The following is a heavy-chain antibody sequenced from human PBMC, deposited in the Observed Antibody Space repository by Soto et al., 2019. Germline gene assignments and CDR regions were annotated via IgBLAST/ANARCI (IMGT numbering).Heavy chain of an antibody. J-gene: IGHJ4*02. CDR1: GFTFSSYW. Sequence: GGSLRLSCAASGFTFSSYWMHWVRQAPGKGLVWVSRINPGGSIAAYADSVKGRFTISRDNAKNTLYLQMNSLRGDDTAVYYCARVPTGKYGVWNYWGQGTLVTVSS. CDR2: INPGGSIA. D-gene: IGHD2-8*01. V-gene: IGHV3-74*01. CDR3: ARVPTGKYGVWNY.